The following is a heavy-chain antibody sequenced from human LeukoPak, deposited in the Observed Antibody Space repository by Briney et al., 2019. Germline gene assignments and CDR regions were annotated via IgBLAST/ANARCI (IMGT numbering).Heavy chain of an antibody. CDR3: ARGYSSSWPGGY. V-gene: IGHV1-2*06. J-gene: IGHJ4*02. CDR1: GYTFTGYY. D-gene: IGHD6-13*01. Sequence: ASVKVSCKASGYTFTGYYMHWVRQAPGQGLEWMGRINPNSGGTNYAQKFQGRVTMTRDTSISTAYMELSRLRSDDTAVYYCARGYSSSWPGGYWGQGTLATVSS. CDR2: INPNSGGT.